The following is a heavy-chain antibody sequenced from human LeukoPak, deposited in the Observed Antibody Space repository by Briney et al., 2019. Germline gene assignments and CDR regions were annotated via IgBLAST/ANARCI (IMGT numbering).Heavy chain of an antibody. CDR3: ARAHYYDSSGLDF. CDR2: ISSSGSTI. Sequence: GGSLRLSCAASGFTFSSYEMNWVRQAPGKGLEWVSYISSSGSTIYYADSLKGRFTISRDNAKNPLYLQMNSLRAEDTAVYYCARAHYYDSSGLDFWGQGTLVTVSS. D-gene: IGHD3-22*01. CDR1: GFTFSSYE. J-gene: IGHJ4*02. V-gene: IGHV3-48*03.